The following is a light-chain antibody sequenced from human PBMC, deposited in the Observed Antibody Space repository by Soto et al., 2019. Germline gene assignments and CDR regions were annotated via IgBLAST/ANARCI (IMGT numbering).Light chain of an antibody. J-gene: IGKJ4*01. CDR1: QGISSY. V-gene: IGKV1-8*01. CDR2: AAS. CDR3: QQYYSYPLT. Sequence: AIRMTQSPSSFSASTGDRVTITCRASQGISSYLAWYQQKPGKAPKLLIYAASTLRSGVPSRFSGSGSGTDFTLTISCLQSEDFATYYCQQYYSYPLTFGGGTKVEIK.